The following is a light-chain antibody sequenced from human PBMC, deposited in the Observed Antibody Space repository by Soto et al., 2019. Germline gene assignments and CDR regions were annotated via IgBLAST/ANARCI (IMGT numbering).Light chain of an antibody. CDR3: QQYAGSPLT. J-gene: IGKJ4*01. V-gene: IGKV3-20*01. Sequence: EVVLTQSPGTLSLSLGEKATLSCRASQSVTTYLAWYQQKPGQAPRLLIYGASGRAAGIPDRFSASGSGTDFTLAISKLEPDDFAVYYCQQYAGSPLTFCGGTKVDFK. CDR2: GAS. CDR1: QSVTTY.